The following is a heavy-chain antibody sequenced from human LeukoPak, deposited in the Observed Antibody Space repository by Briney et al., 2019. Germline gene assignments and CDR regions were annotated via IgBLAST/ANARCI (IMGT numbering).Heavy chain of an antibody. CDR1: GFTFSSYS. V-gene: IGHV3-21*01. CDR3: AREMVYSSSPGFDY. D-gene: IGHD6-6*01. CDR2: ISSSSSYI. J-gene: IGHJ4*02. Sequence: GGSLRLSCAASGFTFSSYSMNWVRQAPGKGLEWVSSISSSSSYIYYADSVKDRFTISRDNAKNSLYLQMNSLRAEDTAVYYCAREMVYSSSPGFDYWGQGTLVTVSS.